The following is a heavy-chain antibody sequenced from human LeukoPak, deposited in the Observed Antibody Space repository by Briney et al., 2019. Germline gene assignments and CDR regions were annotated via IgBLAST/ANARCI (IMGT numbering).Heavy chain of an antibody. CDR1: GFTFSSYA. CDR2: ISGSGGST. V-gene: IGHV3-23*01. CDR3: ARPDVGANYDFWSGYEVYFDY. Sequence: PGGSLRLSCAASGFTFSSYAMSWVRQAPGKGLEWVSAISGSGGSTYYADSVKGRFTISRDNAKNSLYLQMNSLRDEDTAVYYCARPDVGANYDFWSGYEVYFDYWGQGTLVTVSS. D-gene: IGHD3-3*01. J-gene: IGHJ4*02.